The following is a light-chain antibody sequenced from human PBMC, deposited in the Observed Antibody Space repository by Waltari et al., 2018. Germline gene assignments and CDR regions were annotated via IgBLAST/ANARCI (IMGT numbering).Light chain of an antibody. V-gene: IGKV1-33*01. CDR2: DAS. CDR1: QDISVF. Sequence: DIQMTQSPSSLSASLGYRVTITCQASQDISVFLNWYQQKPGEAPNLLIYDASILQAGVPSRFSGGGSETDFTLTISSLQPEDVATYYCQQYDDLPPFTFGPGTKVDLK. CDR3: QQYDDLPPFT. J-gene: IGKJ3*01.